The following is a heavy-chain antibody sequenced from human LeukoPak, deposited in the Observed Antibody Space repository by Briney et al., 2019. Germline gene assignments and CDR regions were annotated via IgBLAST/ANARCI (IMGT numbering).Heavy chain of an antibody. J-gene: IGHJ3*02. CDR1: GGSFSGYY. CDR2: INHSGST. D-gene: IGHD6-19*01. Sequence: SETLSLTCAVYGGSFSGYYWSWIRQPPGKGLEWIGEINHSGSTNYNPSLKSRVTISVDTSKNQFSLKLSSVTAADTAVCYCARNGWVAARTLGAFDIWGQGTMVTVSS. CDR3: ARNGWVAARTLGAFDI. V-gene: IGHV4-34*01.